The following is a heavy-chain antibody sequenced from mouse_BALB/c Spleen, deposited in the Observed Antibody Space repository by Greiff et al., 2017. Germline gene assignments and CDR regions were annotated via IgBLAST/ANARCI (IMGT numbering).Heavy chain of an antibody. CDR1: GYTFTSYW. CDR2: IAPGSGST. CDR3: ARGYVGY. D-gene: IGHD2-2*01. Sequence: ELVKPGASVKLSCKASGYTFTSYWINWIKQRPGQGLEWIGSIAPGSGSTYYNEMFKGKATLTVDTSSSTAYMQLSSLSSEDSAVYFCARGYVGYWGQGTTVTVSS. J-gene: IGHJ2*01. V-gene: IGHV1S41*01.